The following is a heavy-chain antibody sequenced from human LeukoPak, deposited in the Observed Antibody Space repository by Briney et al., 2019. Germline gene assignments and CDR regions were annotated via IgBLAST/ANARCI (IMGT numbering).Heavy chain of an antibody. J-gene: IGHJ4*02. CDR1: GYTFTSYD. D-gene: IGHD5-24*01. Sequence: ASVKVSCKASGYTFTSYDINWVRQATGQGLEWMGWMNPNSGNTGYAQKFQGRVTITADESTSTAYMELSSLRSEDTAVYYCARDSGEMATIEGAFDYWGQGTLVTVSS. V-gene: IGHV1-8*03. CDR3: ARDSGEMATIEGAFDY. CDR2: MNPNSGNT.